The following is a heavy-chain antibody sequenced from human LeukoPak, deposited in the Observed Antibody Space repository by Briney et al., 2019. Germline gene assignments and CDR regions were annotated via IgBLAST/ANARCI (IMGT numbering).Heavy chain of an antibody. V-gene: IGHV3-74*01. D-gene: IGHD6-6*01. Sequence: GGSLRLSCAASGFTFSSYWMHWVRQAPGKGPVWISHISSGDGTNIGYADSVKGRFTISRDNAKNTLYLQMNSLGVEDTAVYYCARDPYSSTWSYGMDVWGQGTTVTVSS. CDR3: ARDPYSSTWSYGMDV. J-gene: IGHJ6*02. CDR2: ISSGDGTNI. CDR1: GFTFSSYW.